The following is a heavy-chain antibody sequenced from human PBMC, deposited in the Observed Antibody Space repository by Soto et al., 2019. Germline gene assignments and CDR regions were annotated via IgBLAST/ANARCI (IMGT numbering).Heavy chain of an antibody. Sequence: QVQLQESGPGLVKPSQTLSLTCPVSGASISSRGFYWTWIRQLPGKGLEWIGYISYSGSTNYSPSVKSRLNISIETSDNRCSLKLASVTAADAAVYYCARQSTVTGNYYFDAWGQGTLVTVAT. D-gene: IGHD1-26*01. CDR2: ISYSGST. V-gene: IGHV4-31*03. CDR3: ARQSTVTGNYYFDA. J-gene: IGHJ5*02. CDR1: GASISSRGFY.